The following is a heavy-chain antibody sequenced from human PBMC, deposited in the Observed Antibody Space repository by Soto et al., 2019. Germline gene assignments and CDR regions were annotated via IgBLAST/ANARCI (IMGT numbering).Heavy chain of an antibody. CDR3: AGVGVLGGTIWYDP. V-gene: IGHV1-18*04. CDR2: ISPYSGTT. J-gene: IGHJ5*02. Sequence: RASVKVSCKASGYTFTDYGINWVRQAPGQGLEWMGWISPYSGTTTYAQKLQGRVTMTTDTSTSTAYMERRSLRSDDTAVYYCAGVGVLGGTIWYDPWGQGTLVTVSS. D-gene: IGHD1-26*01. CDR1: GYTFTDYG.